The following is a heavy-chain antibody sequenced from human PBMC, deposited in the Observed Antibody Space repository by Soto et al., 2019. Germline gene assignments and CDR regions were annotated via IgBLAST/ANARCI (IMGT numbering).Heavy chain of an antibody. Sequence: SQTLSLTCAISGDSVSSNSAAWNWIRQSPSRGLEWLGRTYYRSKWYNDYAVSVKSRITINPDTSKNQFSLQLNSVTPEDTAVYYCAIGTLRQYCIITSCYGHYYLKAFWAKGTTDPVSA. D-gene: IGHD2-2*01. CDR2: TYYRSKWYN. CDR1: GDSVSSNSAA. CDR3: AIGTLRQYCIITSCYGHYYLKAF. V-gene: IGHV6-1*01. J-gene: IGHJ6*04.